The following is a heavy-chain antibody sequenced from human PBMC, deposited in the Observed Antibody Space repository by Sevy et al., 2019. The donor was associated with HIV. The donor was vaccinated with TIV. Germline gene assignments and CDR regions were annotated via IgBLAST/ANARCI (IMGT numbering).Heavy chain of an antibody. CDR2: ISDGGATT. J-gene: IGHJ4*02. CDR1: GFTFSSHV. V-gene: IGHV3-23*01. CDR3: ARPRLEGSNGYFDP. Sequence: GGSLRLSCAASGFTFSSHVMNWVRQAPGKGLEWVSVISDGGATTYYADSVRGRFTISRDDSQNTLYLQMNSLRAEDTAVYYCARPRLEGSNGYFDPWGRGTLFTVSS. D-gene: IGHD2-8*01.